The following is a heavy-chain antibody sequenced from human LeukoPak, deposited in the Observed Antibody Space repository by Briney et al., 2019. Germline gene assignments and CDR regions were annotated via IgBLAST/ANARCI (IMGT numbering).Heavy chain of an antibody. CDR1: GDSIRTYY. CDR2: IIDTGST. Sequence: PSETLSLTCSVSGDSIRTYYWSWIRQPPGKGLEWIGYIIDTGSTNYNPSLKSRVTISVDTSKNQFSLKLSSVTAADTAVYYCARGDSQNWFDPWGQGTLVTVSS. V-gene: IGHV4-59*01. J-gene: IGHJ5*02. D-gene: IGHD6-13*01. CDR3: ARGDSQNWFDP.